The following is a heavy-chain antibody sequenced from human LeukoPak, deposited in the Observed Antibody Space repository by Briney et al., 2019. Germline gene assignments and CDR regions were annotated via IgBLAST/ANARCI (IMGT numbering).Heavy chain of an antibody. CDR3: AREGREMGKLAKDFDY. J-gene: IGHJ4*02. Sequence: ASVKVSCKASGYTLKDYLMHWVRQAPGQGFEWMGCIEPESGETKYAQNFQGRVTVTRDTSTSTAFMELSGLTSDDTAAYYCAREGREMGKLAKDFDYWGQGTLVTVSS. V-gene: IGHV1-2*02. CDR2: IEPESGET. CDR1: GYTLKDYL. D-gene: IGHD1-1*01.